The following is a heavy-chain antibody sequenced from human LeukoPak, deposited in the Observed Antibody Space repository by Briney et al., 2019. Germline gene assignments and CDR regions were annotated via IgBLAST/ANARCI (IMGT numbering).Heavy chain of an antibody. CDR1: GGSISSGIYY. J-gene: IGHJ6*03. Sequence: PSQTLSLTCTVSGGSISSGIYYWSWIRQPAGKGLEWIGRIYTSGSTNYNPSLKSRVTISVDTSKNQFSLKLSSVTAADTAVYYCASSYPTPPHDYGDYSTYYYMDVWGKGTTVTVSS. CDR2: IYTSGST. CDR3: ASSYPTPPHDYGDYSTYYYMDV. V-gene: IGHV4-61*02. D-gene: IGHD4-17*01.